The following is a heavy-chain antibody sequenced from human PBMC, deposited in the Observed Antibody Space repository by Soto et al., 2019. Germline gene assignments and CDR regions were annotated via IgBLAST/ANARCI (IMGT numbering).Heavy chain of an antibody. Sequence: GESLKISCAASGFTFSSYAMSWVRQAPGKGLEWVSAISGSGGSTYYSDSVKGRFTISRDNSKNTLYLQMNSLRAEDTAVYSCAKCGYDYYYYGMDVWGQGTTVTVSS. V-gene: IGHV3-23*01. J-gene: IGHJ6*02. CDR1: GFTFSSYA. D-gene: IGHD5-12*01. CDR2: ISGSGGST. CDR3: AKCGYDYYYYGMDV.